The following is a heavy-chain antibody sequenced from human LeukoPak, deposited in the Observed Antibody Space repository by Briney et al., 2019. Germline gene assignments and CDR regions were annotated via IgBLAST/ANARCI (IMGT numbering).Heavy chain of an antibody. CDR3: ATCPGPRGGDWD. CDR1: GGTSSSYA. J-gene: IGHJ4*02. CDR2: IIPIFGTA. Sequence: GSSVKVSCKASGGTSSSYAISWVRQAPGQGLEWMGRIIPIFGTANYAQKFQGRVTITTDESTSTAYMELSSLRSEDTAVYYCATCPGPRGGDWDWGQGTLVTVSS. V-gene: IGHV1-69*05. D-gene: IGHD3/OR15-3a*01.